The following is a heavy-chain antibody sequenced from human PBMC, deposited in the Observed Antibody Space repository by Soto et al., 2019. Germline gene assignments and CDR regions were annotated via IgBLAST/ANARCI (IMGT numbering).Heavy chain of an antibody. CDR2: ISYDGRTK. Sequence: ESGGGVVQPGRSLRLSCAASGFTFSSSGMHWVRQAPGKGLEWVGVISYDGRTKYYADSVKGRFTISRDNSKNTLYLQMNSLRAEDTAVYYCAKNMSGDYWGQGTLVTVSS. V-gene: IGHV3-30*18. CDR1: GFTFSSSG. J-gene: IGHJ4*02. CDR3: AKNMSGDY. D-gene: IGHD3-10*01.